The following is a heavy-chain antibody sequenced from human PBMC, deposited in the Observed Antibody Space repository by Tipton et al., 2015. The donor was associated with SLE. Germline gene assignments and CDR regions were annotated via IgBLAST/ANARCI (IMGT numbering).Heavy chain of an antibody. Sequence: TLSLTCTVSGGSISSYTYFWSWIRQPPGRGLEWIGCVSHTETTYSNPSLKSRVTMSLDTSNNQFSLKVTSVTAADSAVYYCARHPRHITASGTFPKAGSQYWGQGTLVTVSS. V-gene: IGHV4-39*01. D-gene: IGHD3-10*01. CDR2: VSHTETT. CDR3: ARHPRHITASGTFPKAGSQY. J-gene: IGHJ1*01. CDR1: GGSISSYTYF.